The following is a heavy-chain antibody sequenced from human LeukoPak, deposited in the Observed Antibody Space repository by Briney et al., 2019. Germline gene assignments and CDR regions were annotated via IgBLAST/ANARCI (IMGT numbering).Heavy chain of an antibody. J-gene: IGHJ4*02. D-gene: IGHD3-3*01. V-gene: IGHV1-3*01. CDR1: GYTFTSYA. CDR2: INAGNGNT. CDR3: ASSYYDFWSGYYAPFDY. Sequence: ASVKVSCKASGYTFTSYAMHWVRQAPGQRLEWMGWINAGNGNTKYSQKFQGRVTITRDTSASTAYMELSSLRSEDTAVYHCASSYYDFWSGYYAPFDYWGQGTLVTVSS.